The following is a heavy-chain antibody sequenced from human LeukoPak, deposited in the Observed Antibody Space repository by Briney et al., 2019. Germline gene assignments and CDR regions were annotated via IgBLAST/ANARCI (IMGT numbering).Heavy chain of an antibody. CDR1: GGSFSGYS. Sequence: SETLSLTCAVYGGSFSGYSWSWIRQPPGKGLEWIGYIYHSGSTYYNPSLKSRVTISVDRSKNQFSLKLSSVTAADTAVYYCARRLSNWGQGTLVTVSS. CDR3: ARRLSN. V-gene: IGHV4-34*01. CDR2: IYHSGST. J-gene: IGHJ4*02.